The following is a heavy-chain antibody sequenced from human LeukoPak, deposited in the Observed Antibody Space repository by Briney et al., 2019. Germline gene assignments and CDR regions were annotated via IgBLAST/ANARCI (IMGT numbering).Heavy chain of an antibody. V-gene: IGHV3-30*03. CDR3: ATDYPRYYYYMDV. CDR2: ISYDGKVT. D-gene: IGHD4-11*01. CDR1: GFTFSNFG. J-gene: IGHJ6*03. Sequence: GGSLRLSCAASGFTFSNFGMHWVRQAPGKGLEWMAVISYDGKVTYYADSVKGRFTISRDNSKNTLYLQMNGLRPEDTAIYYCATDYPRYYYYMDVWGKGATVTVSS.